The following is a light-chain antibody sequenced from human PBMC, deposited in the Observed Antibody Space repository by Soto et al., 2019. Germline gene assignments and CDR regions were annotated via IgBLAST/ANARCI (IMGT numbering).Light chain of an antibody. V-gene: IGKV2-28*01. CDR1: QSLLNRNGQNC. Sequence: DIVMTQSPLSLPVTPGEPASISCRSSQSLLNRNGQNCLDWYLQKPGQSPQLLIHMGFIRASGVPDRFRGSGSGTYFTLTISRVEAVDVGVYYCMQALESPPTFGGGTKVEIK. CDR3: MQALESPPT. CDR2: MGF. J-gene: IGKJ4*01.